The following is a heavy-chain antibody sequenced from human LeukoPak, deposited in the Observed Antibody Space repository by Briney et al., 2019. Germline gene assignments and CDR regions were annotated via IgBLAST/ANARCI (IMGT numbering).Heavy chain of an antibody. J-gene: IGHJ4*02. CDR2: IYYSGST. V-gene: IGHV4-59*12. CDR3: ACGSYYIHGFGY. Sequence: SETLSLTCTVSGGSISSYYWSWIRQPPGKGLEWIGYIYYSGSTNYNPSLKSRVTISVDTSKNQFSLKLSSVTAADTAVYYCACGSYYIHGFGYWGQGTLVTVSS. CDR1: GGSISSYY. D-gene: IGHD3-10*01.